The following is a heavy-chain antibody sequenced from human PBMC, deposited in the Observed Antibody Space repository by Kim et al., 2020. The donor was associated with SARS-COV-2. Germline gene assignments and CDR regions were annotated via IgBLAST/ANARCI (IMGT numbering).Heavy chain of an antibody. J-gene: IGHJ6*02. Sequence: SETLSLTCAVSGGSISSSNWWSWVRQPPGKGLEWIGEIYHSGSTNYNPSLKSRVTISVDKSKNQFSLKLSSVTAADTAVYYCAREDYDSSGYQVGYYGMDVWGQGTTVTVSS. CDR1: GGSISSSNW. V-gene: IGHV4-4*02. CDR3: AREDYDSSGYQVGYYGMDV. D-gene: IGHD3-22*01. CDR2: IYHSGST.